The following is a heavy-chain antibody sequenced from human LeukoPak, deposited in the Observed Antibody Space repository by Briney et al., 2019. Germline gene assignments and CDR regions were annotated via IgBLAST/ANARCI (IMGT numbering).Heavy chain of an antibody. CDR1: GFTFSSYW. Sequence: GGSLRLSCAASGFTFSSYWMHWVRHAPGKGLVWVSRINSDGSSTSYADSVKGRFTISRDNAKNTLYLQMNSLRAEDTAVYYCARGPPQYYYDSSGYLHWGQGTLVTVSS. J-gene: IGHJ1*01. CDR2: INSDGSST. D-gene: IGHD3-22*01. V-gene: IGHV3-74*01. CDR3: ARGPPQYYYDSSGYLH.